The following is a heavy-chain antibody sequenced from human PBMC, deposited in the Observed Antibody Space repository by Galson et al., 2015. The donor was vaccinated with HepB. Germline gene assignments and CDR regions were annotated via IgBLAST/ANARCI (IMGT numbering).Heavy chain of an antibody. Sequence: SLRLSCAVSGFTFTKSGMHWARQAPGKGLEWVAFIRYDGSNTYYRDSVKGRFTISRDNSKNTVYLQMNSLRIEDTAVYYCAKDWQWGPGTLVTVSS. CDR2: IRYDGSNT. CDR1: GFTFTKSG. J-gene: IGHJ4*02. V-gene: IGHV3-30*02. CDR3: AKDWQ.